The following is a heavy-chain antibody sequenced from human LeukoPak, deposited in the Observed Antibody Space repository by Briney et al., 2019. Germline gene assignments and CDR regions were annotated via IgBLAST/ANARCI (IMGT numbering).Heavy chain of an antibody. CDR2: IKQDGSEK. CDR1: GFTFSSYW. D-gene: IGHD2-8*02. J-gene: IGHJ5*02. V-gene: IGHV3-7*03. CDR3: AKAAGGVTPGKPLNWFDP. Sequence: GGSLRLSCAASGFTFSSYWMSWVRQAPGKGLEWVANIKQDGSEKYYVDSVKGRFTISRDNAKNSLYLQMNSLRAEDTAVYYCAKAAGGVTPGKPLNWFDPRGQGTLVTVSS.